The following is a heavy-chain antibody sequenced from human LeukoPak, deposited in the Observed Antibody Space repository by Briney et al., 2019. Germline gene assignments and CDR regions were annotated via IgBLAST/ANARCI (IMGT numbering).Heavy chain of an antibody. J-gene: IGHJ4*02. CDR3: AKDSFPTRFGELMDY. CDR2: INGIGGST. D-gene: IGHD3-10*01. V-gene: IGHV3-23*01. Sequence: GGTLRLSCAASGFTFSNYAMNWVRQAPGKGLEWVSSINGIGGSTYYADSVKGRFTISRDNSKNTLYLQMNSLRAEDTAVYYCAKDSFPTRFGELMDYWGQGTLVTVSS. CDR1: GFTFSNYA.